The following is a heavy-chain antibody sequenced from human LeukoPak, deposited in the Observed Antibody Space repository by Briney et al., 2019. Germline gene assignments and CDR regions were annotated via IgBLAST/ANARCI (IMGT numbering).Heavy chain of an antibody. V-gene: IGHV3-7*04. J-gene: IGHJ4*02. CDR1: GFTLSNFW. CDR2: IHPEGNEK. D-gene: IGHD1-1*01. CDR3: ARGDDFSGDH. Sequence: GGSLRLSCAVSGFTLSNFWMSWVRQAPGRGLEWVANIHPEGNEKYHVESVKGRFTISRDNTKNLLFLQMNGLRVEDTAVYYCARGDDFSGDHWGQGTLVTVSS.